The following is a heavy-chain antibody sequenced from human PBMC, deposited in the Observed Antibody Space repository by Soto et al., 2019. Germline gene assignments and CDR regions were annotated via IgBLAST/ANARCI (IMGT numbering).Heavy chain of an antibody. CDR2: VTGNGIGT. V-gene: IGHV3-23*01. D-gene: IGHD6-19*01. J-gene: IGHJ4*02. CDR1: GFTFGSFG. CDR3: AKERPSQCLAHFDF. Sequence: EVQLLESGGGLVQPGGSLRLSCAASGFTFGSFGMSWVRQAPGKGLEWVSSVTGNGIGTYYADSVKGRFTFSRDNSKKTLYLEMDSLSPEHTAVYYCAKERPSQCLAHFDFWAQGPLVTVSS.